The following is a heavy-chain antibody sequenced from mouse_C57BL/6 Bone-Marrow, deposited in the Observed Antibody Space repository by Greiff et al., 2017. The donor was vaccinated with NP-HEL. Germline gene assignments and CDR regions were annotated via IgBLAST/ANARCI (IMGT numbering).Heavy chain of an antibody. D-gene: IGHD1-1*01. CDR1: GYTFTSYW. V-gene: IGHV1-72*01. Sequence: VQLQQSGAELVKPGASVKLSCKASGYTFTSYWMHWVKQRPGRGLEWIGRIDPNSGGTKYNEKFKSKATLTVDKPSSTAYMQLSSLTSEDSAVYYCARDRITTVSYWYFDVWGTGTTVTVSS. CDR2: IDPNSGGT. CDR3: ARDRITTVSYWYFDV. J-gene: IGHJ1*03.